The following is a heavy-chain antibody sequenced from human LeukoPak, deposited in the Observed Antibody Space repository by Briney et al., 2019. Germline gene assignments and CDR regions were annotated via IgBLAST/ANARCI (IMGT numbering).Heavy chain of an antibody. V-gene: IGHV3-30*04. CDR2: ISYDGSNK. J-gene: IGHJ6*02. Sequence: PGRSLRLSCAASGFTFSSYAMHWVRQAPGKGLEWVAVISYDGSNKYYADSVKGRFTISRDNSKNTLYLQMNSLRAEDTAVYYCAKDRVAATGPWYYYGMDVWGQGTTVTVSS. CDR1: GFTFSSYA. CDR3: AKDRVAATGPWYYYGMDV. D-gene: IGHD2-15*01.